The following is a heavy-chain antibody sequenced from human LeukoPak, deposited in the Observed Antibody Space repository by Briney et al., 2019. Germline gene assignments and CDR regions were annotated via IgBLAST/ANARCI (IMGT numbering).Heavy chain of an antibody. CDR2: IYYSGST. V-gene: IGHV4-61*01. J-gene: IGHJ4*02. CDR3: ARGVGDYGSGSYGFDY. Sequence: RTSETLSLTCTVSGGSVSSGSYYWSWIRQPPGKGLEWIGYIYYSGSTNYNPSLKSRVTISVDTSKNQFSLKLSSVTAADTAVYYCARGVGDYGSGSYGFDYWGQGTLVTVSS. D-gene: IGHD3-10*01. CDR1: GGSVSSGSYY.